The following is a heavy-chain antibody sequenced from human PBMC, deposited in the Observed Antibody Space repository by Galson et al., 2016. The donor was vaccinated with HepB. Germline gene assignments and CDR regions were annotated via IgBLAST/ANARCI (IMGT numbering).Heavy chain of an antibody. V-gene: IGHV3-15*01. Sequence: SLRLSCAASGFIFSDAWVTWVCQAPGKGLEWVGRIKSKDDGEVIDYAAPVKGRFIISRADSKSTLFLQMNSLQTEETGVYYCTTGPGENPVLWGHGTLVTVSA. D-gene: IGHD3-10*01. CDR3: TTGPGENPVL. CDR1: GFIFSDAW. CDR2: IKSKDDGEVI. J-gene: IGHJ4*01.